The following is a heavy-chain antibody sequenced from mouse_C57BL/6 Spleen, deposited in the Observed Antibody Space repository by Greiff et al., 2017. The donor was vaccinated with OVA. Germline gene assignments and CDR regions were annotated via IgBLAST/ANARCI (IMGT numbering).Heavy chain of an antibody. D-gene: IGHD2-3*01. CDR1: GFSLTSYG. V-gene: IGHV2-2*01. J-gene: IGHJ3*01. CDR2: IWSGGST. Sequence: QVHVKQSGPGLVQPSQSLSITCTVSGFSLTSYGVHWVRQSPGKGLEWLGVIWSGGSTDYNAAFISRLSISKDNSKSQVFFNMNSLQADDTAIYYCASDDGYLAWFAYWGQGTLVTVSA. CDR3: ASDDGYLAWFAY.